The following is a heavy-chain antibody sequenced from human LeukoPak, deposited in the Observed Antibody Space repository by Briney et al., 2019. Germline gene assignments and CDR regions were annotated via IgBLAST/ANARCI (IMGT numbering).Heavy chain of an antibody. J-gene: IGHJ4*02. Sequence: GGTLRLSCAPSGFTFSSYGMSWVRQAPGKGLEGVSSISGSGGSKYYADSVKGRFTISRDNSKNTLYLQMNSLRAEETAEYYCAKSGSGKVDYWGQGTLVTVTS. D-gene: IGHD3-10*01. CDR2: ISGSGGSK. CDR1: GFTFSSYG. V-gene: IGHV3-23*01. CDR3: AKSGSGKVDY.